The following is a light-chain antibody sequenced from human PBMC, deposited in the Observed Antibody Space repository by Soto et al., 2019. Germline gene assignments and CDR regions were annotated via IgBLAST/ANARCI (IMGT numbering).Light chain of an antibody. CDR2: DAS. CDR3: QQYDNLPRT. V-gene: IGKV1-33*01. J-gene: IGKJ2*01. Sequence: DIQMTQSPSSLSASVGDRVTITCQASQDISNYLNWYQQKPGKAPKLLIYDASNLEAGVPSRFSGSGYGTDLTFTISSLQAEDIATYYCQQYDNLPRTFGQGTKVDIK. CDR1: QDISNY.